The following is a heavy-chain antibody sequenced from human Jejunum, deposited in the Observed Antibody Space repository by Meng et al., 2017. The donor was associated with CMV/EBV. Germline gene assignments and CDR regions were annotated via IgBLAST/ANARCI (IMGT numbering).Heavy chain of an antibody. V-gene: IGHV7-4-1*02. CDR2: INTSAGNP. Sequence: QVQLVQSGSELKKPGASVKVSCKASGYTFTISAMNWVRQAPGQGLERMGWINTSAGNPTYAQGFTGRFVFSLDTSVSTAYLQISSLKAEDTAVYYCARDKIAVAGITGDYWGQGTLVTVSS. CDR1: GYTFTISA. J-gene: IGHJ4*02. D-gene: IGHD6-19*01. CDR3: ARDKIAVAGITGDY.